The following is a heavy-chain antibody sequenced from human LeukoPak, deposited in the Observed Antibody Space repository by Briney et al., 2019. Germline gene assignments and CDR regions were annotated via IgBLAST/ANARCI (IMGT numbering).Heavy chain of an antibody. CDR1: GYTFTGYY. CDR2: INPNSGNT. V-gene: IGHV1-8*02. D-gene: IGHD6-19*01. J-gene: IGHJ4*02. CDR3: ARGSIAVAGICEDY. Sequence: GASVKVSCKASGYTFTGYYMHWVRQAPGQGLEWMGWINPNSGNTGYAQKFQGRVTMTRNTSISTAYMELSSLRSEDTAVYYCARGSIAVAGICEDYWGQGTLVTVSS.